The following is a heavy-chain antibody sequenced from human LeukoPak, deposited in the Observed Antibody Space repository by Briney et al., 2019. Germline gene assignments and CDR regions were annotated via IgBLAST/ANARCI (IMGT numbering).Heavy chain of an antibody. Sequence: PSETLSLACSVSGGSVRSGTYYWTWIRQHPMKGLDWIGYISSSGEIDYNPSLKSRVTISVDTSKNQFSLKVTSVTAADTVVYYCARPGGRLARSPFDYWGQGTLVTVSS. CDR3: ARPGGRLARSPFDY. D-gene: IGHD6-19*01. CDR1: GGSVRSGTYY. V-gene: IGHV4-30-4*08. J-gene: IGHJ4*02. CDR2: ISSSGEI.